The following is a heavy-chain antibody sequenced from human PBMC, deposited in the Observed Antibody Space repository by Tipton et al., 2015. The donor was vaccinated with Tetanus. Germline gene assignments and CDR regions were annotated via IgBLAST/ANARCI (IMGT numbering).Heavy chain of an antibody. CDR3: ARANNKFPKKGPFDS. CDR2: TYYRSKWFN. Sequence: GLVKPSQTLSLTCAISGDSVSSNTMAWNWIRQSPSRGLEWLGRTYYRSKWFNDYAVSLRGRITVNADTSRNQFSLQLNSVIPEATAVYYCARANNKFPKKGPFDSWGQGSLVIVSS. CDR1: GDSVSSNTMA. V-gene: IGHV6-1*01. J-gene: IGHJ4*02. D-gene: IGHD1-14*01.